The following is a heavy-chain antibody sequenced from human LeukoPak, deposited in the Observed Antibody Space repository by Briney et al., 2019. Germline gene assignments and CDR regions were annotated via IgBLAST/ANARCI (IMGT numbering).Heavy chain of an antibody. Sequence: GGFLRLSCAASGSTFSDYYMSWIRQAPGKGLEWVSYISNSGSTIYYADSVKGRFAISRDSAKNSLFLQMNSLRAEDTAVYYCARDLHCSGGSCYSGYFDYWGQGTLVTVSS. CDR2: ISNSGSTI. J-gene: IGHJ4*02. CDR3: ARDLHCSGGSCYSGYFDY. CDR1: GSTFSDYY. V-gene: IGHV3-11*01. D-gene: IGHD2-15*01.